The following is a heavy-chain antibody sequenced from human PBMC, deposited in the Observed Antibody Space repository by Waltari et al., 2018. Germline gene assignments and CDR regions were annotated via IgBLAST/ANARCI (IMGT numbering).Heavy chain of an antibody. CDR2: SSSDAKTT. Sequence: VESGGGVVQPGGSLRLSCADSGVNTGPYEINWVRRAPGEGMEWIAYSSSDAKTTAYADSVQGRFTISRDNVNNSIYLQMNSLRVEDTAIYYCARDRPPPYSTGWYVLFHWGQGSQVTVSA. J-gene: IGHJ4*02. CDR1: GVNTGPYE. D-gene: IGHD6-19*01. V-gene: IGHV3-48*03. CDR3: ARDRPPPYSTGWYVLFH.